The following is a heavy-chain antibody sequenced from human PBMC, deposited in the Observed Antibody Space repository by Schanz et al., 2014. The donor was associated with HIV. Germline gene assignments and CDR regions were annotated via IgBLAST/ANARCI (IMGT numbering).Heavy chain of an antibody. CDR3: AKDQGDVTGTPFDY. D-gene: IGHD1-20*01. J-gene: IGHJ4*02. Sequence: EVQLLESGGGLVQPGGSLRLSCAASEFTFSSFAMSWVRQAPGKGLEWVSVISGGSSDTDYADSVKGRFTISRDNSKNTLFLQMNSLRAEDTAMYYCAKDQGDVTGTPFDYWGQGTLVTVSS. CDR2: ISGGSSDT. CDR1: EFTFSSFA. V-gene: IGHV3-23*01.